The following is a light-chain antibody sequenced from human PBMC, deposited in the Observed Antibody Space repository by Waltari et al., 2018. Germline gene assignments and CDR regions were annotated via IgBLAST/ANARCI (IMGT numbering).Light chain of an antibody. Sequence: SYELTQPPSVSVSPGQTARITCSGSALPRKYAFGYQQKSGQAPVLVIYEDTKRPSGIPERFSGSTSGTTNTLTIIGAQVEDDADYYCYSTDGGGTHNGVFGGGTKLTVL. CDR3: YSTDGGGTHNGV. CDR1: ALPRKY. V-gene: IGLV3-10*01. J-gene: IGLJ3*02. CDR2: EDT.